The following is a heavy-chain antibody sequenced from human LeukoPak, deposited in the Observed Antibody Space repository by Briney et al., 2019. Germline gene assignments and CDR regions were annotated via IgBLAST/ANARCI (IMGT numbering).Heavy chain of an antibody. D-gene: IGHD2-2*01. CDR3: ARVDCTTTSCYDWRGWFDP. CDR2: TFHTGSS. V-gene: IGHV4-30-4*01. CDR1: GASITRGDY. J-gene: IGHJ5*02. Sequence: SETLSLTCTVSGASITRGDYWSWVRQPPGKGPEWIGHTFHTGSSDYNPSLKSRVTVSVDTTKNQFSLKLKSVTAADTAVYYCARVDCTTTSCYDWRGWFDPWGQGTLVTVSS.